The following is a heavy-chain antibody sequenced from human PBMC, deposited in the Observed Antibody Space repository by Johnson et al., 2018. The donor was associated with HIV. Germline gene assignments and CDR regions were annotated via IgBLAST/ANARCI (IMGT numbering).Heavy chain of an antibody. CDR2: IYSDGST. V-gene: IGHV3-53*04. J-gene: IGHJ3*02. CDR3: AREGRTGPDTFDI. Sequence: VQLVESGGGLVQPGGSLRLSSAASGFIVSNNYMSWVRQAPGKGLEWVSIIYSDGSTYYADSVKGRFTISRDNSKNTLFLQMNGLRAEDTAVYYCAREGRTGPDTFDIWGQGTMLTVSS. CDR1: GFIVSNNY.